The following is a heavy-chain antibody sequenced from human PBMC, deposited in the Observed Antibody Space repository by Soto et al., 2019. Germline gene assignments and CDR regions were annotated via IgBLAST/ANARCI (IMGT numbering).Heavy chain of an antibody. Sequence: QVQLVESGGGVVQPGTSLRLSCAASGFLFSRFGMHWVRQAPGKGLEWVAVIVNHGGRKDYAASVRGRFTISRDNSRHTLFLEMSSLRVEDMAIYYSARDDEYDDNGLDYWCQGTLVTVSS. J-gene: IGHJ4*02. D-gene: IGHD1-1*01. CDR3: ARDDEYDDNGLDY. V-gene: IGHV3-33*01. CDR1: GFLFSRFG. CDR2: IVNHGGRK.